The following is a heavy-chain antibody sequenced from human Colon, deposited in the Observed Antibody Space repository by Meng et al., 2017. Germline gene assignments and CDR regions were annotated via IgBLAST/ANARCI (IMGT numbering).Heavy chain of an antibody. CDR2: ISNSGSA. D-gene: IGHD2-21*01. J-gene: IGHJ4*02. V-gene: IGHV4-31*02. Sequence: QVQLQESGPGLVKPSQTLSLICSVSGGSNISGGYYWSWIRQHPQKGLEWIGYISNSGSAYYNPSLKSRVSISVDTSKNQFSLKMDTVTAADTALYYCARAGLHSYYFDFWGQGTLVNRLL. CDR3: ARAGLHSYYFDF. CDR1: GGSNISGGYY.